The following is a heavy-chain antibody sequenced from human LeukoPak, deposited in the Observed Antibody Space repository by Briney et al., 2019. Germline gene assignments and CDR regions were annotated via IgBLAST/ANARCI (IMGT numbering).Heavy chain of an antibody. V-gene: IGHV3-33*01. CDR1: GFTFSSYG. Sequence: GGSLRLSCAASGFTFSSYGMHWVGPARSKGREGVGVIWYDGINKYYPDSVKGRFTISRDNSKNTLYLQMNSLRAEDTAVYYCARAADLYYDILTGYYPSLFGMDVWGQGTTVTVSS. J-gene: IGHJ6*02. CDR2: IWYDGINK. CDR3: ARAADLYYDILTGYYPSLFGMDV. D-gene: IGHD3-9*01.